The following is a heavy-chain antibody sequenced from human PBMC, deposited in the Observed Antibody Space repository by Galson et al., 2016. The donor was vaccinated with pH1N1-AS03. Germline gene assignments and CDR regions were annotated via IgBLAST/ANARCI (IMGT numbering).Heavy chain of an antibody. CDR3: ARDPRGPCTSATCPTTYYFGMDV. Sequence: SVKVSCKASGYIFTGFYVHWVRQAPGQGLEWMGWINPNSGVTNYAQKFQAWVTMIGDTSISTAYMELYGLKSDDTAVYYCARDPRGPCTSATCPTTYYFGMDVWGQGTTVIVSS. J-gene: IGHJ6*02. D-gene: IGHD2-2*01. CDR1: GYIFTGFY. CDR2: INPNSGVT. V-gene: IGHV1-2*04.